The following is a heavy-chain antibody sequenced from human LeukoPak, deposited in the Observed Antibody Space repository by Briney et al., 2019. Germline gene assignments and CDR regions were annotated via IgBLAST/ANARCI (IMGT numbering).Heavy chain of an antibody. CDR2: IYYSGST. D-gene: IGHD4-23*01. CDR1: GGSISSGGYS. CDR3: ARVNGGNIFDY. V-gene: IGHV4-30-4*07. Sequence: RSSETLSLTCAVSGGSISSGGYSWSWIRQPPGKGLEWIGYIYYSGSTKYNPSLKSQITISVDTFKNQFSLKLSSVTAADTAMYYCARVNGGNIFDYWGQGTLVTVAS. J-gene: IGHJ4*02.